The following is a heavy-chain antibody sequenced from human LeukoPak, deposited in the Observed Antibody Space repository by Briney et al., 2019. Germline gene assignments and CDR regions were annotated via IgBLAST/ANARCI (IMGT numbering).Heavy chain of an antibody. CDR1: GGSISSYY. CDR2: IYYSGST. V-gene: IGHV4-59*01. J-gene: IGHJ3*02. Sequence: PSETLSLTCTVSGGSISSYYWSWIRQPPGKGLEWIGYIYYSGSTNYNPSLKSRVTISVDTSKNQFSLKLRSVTAADTAVYYCASWGAGYSGYDYEDAFDIWGQGTMVTVSS. D-gene: IGHD5-12*01. CDR3: ASWGAGYSGYDYEDAFDI.